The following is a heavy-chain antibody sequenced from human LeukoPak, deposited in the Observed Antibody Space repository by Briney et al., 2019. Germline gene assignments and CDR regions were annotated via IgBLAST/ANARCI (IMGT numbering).Heavy chain of an antibody. CDR1: GYTFTSYY. J-gene: IGHJ4*02. D-gene: IGHD1-1*01. V-gene: IGHV1-46*04. CDR2: INPSGGST. CDR3: ARGIYNTYLDY. Sequence: ASVKVSCKGSGYTFTSYYMHWVRQAPGQWLEWMGIINPSGGSTSYAQKLQGRVTMTRDTSTSTVYMELSSLRSEDTAVYYCARGIYNTYLDYWGQGTLVTVSS.